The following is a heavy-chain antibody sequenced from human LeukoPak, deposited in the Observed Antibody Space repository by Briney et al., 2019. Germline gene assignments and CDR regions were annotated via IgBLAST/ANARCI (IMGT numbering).Heavy chain of an antibody. J-gene: IGHJ6*03. CDR3: ARVLSEPYYYMDV. CDR1: GGSISITSYY. D-gene: IGHD2/OR15-2a*01. V-gene: IGHV4-39*07. CDR2: MYSSGST. Sequence: SETLSLTCTVSGGSISITSYYWGWIRQPPGKGLEWIGSMYSSGSTYYNPSLKSRVTISVDTSKNQFSLKLSSVTAADTAVYYCARVLSEPYYYMDVWGKGTTVTVSS.